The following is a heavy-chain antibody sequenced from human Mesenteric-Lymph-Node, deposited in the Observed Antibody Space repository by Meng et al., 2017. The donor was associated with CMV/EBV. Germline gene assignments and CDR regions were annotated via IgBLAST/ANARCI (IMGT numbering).Heavy chain of an antibody. D-gene: IGHD6-13*01. CDR2: IYYTGST. CDR3: AREGGGIATVVRSEFYGMDV. J-gene: IGHJ6*02. Sequence: SETLSLTCSVSGGSVNTGAYYWSWVRQPPGKGLEWIGYIYYTGSTYYNPSLKSRVTMSVDTSKNQFALKLTAVTAADTAVYYCAREGGGIATVVRSEFYGMDVWGQGSTVTVS. V-gene: IGHV4-61*08. CDR1: GGSVNTGAYY.